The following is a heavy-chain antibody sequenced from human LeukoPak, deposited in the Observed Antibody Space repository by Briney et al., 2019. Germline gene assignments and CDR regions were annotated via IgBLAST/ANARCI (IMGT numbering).Heavy chain of an antibody. CDR2: INSDGNTT. CDR1: GFTFSSYW. V-gene: IGHV3-74*01. CDR3: AREQKTGDSRYLDY. Sequence: GGSLRFSCAASGFTFSSYWMHWVRQVPGKGLVWVSRINSDGNTTTYADSVRGRFTISRDNAKNTLYLQMNSLRAEDTAVYYCAREQKTGDSRYLDYWGQGTLVTVSS. D-gene: IGHD1-1*01. J-gene: IGHJ4*02.